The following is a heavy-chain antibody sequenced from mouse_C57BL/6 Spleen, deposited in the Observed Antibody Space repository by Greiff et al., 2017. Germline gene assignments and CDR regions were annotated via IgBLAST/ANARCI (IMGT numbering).Heavy chain of an antibody. CDR2: ISYDGSN. V-gene: IGHV3-6*01. J-gene: IGHJ1*03. CDR3: AKDLGPHYGSSYDWYIDV. D-gene: IGHD1-1*01. CDR1: GYSITSGYY. Sequence: EVQLQESGPGLVKPSQSLSLTCSVTGYSITSGYYWNWIRQFPGNKLEWMGYISYDGSNYYNPSLNNRISITRDPSKNQFFLKLNTVTTEDTAAYYCAKDLGPHYGSSYDWYIDVWGTGTTVTVAS.